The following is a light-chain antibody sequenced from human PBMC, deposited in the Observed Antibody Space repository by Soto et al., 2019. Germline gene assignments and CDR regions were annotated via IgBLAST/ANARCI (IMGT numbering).Light chain of an antibody. CDR3: QHFDGSPPVVT. V-gene: IGKV3-20*01. J-gene: IGKJ5*01. CDR1: QSVSSSY. CDR2: GAS. Sequence: EIVLTQSPGTLSLSPGTRATLSCRASQSVSSSYLAWYQQKPGQAPRLLIYGASSRATGIPDRFSGSGSGTVFTLTISRLEPEDFAVYYCQHFDGSPPVVTFGQGTRLEIK.